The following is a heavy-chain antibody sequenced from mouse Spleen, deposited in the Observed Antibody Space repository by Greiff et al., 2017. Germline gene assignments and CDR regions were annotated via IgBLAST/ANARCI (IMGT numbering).Heavy chain of an antibody. Sequence: EVQGVESGGGLVKPGGSLKLSCAASGFTFSSYAMSWVRQTPEKRLEWVATISSGGSYTYYPDSVKGRFTISRDNAKNTLYLQMSSLRSEDTAMYYCARLTTVVALDYWGQGTTLTVSS. CDR2: ISSGGSYT. CDR1: GFTFSSYA. D-gene: IGHD1-1*01. CDR3: ARLTTVVALDY. V-gene: IGHV5-9-3*01. J-gene: IGHJ2*01.